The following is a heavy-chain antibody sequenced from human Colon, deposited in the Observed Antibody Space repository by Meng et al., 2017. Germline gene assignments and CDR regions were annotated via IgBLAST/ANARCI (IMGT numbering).Heavy chain of an antibody. CDR3: TTRGYDANSGADY. CDR1: GFTFSDST. Sequence: GGSLRLSCAASGFTFSDSTMHWVRQASGKGLEWLGRIRSKGKAYATTYGASVTGRVTISRDDSKSTAYLQINSLKTEDTAVYYCTTRGYDANSGADYWGQGTLVTVSS. J-gene: IGHJ4*02. V-gene: IGHV3-73*01. CDR2: IRSKGKAYAT. D-gene: IGHD5-12*01.